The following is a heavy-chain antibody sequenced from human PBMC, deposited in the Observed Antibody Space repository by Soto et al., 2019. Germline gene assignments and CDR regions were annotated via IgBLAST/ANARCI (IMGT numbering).Heavy chain of an antibody. CDR3: ARDLCSSTSCYGPLPYYYYYGMDV. CDR2: INPNSGGT. J-gene: IGHJ6*02. D-gene: IGHD2-2*01. CDR1: GYTFTCYY. Sequence: APVKVSCKASGYTFTCYYMHWVRQAPGQGLEWMGWINPNSGGTNYAQKFQGWVTMTRDTSISTAYMELSRLRSDDTAVYYCARDLCSSTSCYGPLPYYYYYGMDVWGQGTTVTVSS. V-gene: IGHV1-2*04.